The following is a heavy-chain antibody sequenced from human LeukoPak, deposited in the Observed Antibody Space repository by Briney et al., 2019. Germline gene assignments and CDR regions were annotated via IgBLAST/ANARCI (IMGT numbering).Heavy chain of an antibody. D-gene: IGHD6-19*01. CDR2: ISAYNGNT. J-gene: IGHJ4*02. CDR1: GYTFTSYG. CDR3: ARDGVAVADYFGIFDY. V-gene: IGHV1-18*01. Sequence: ASVKVSCKASGYTFTSYGISWVRQAPGQGLEWMGWISAYNGNTNYAQELQGRVTMTTDTSTSTAYMELRSLRSDDTAVYYCARDGVAVADYFGIFDYWGQGTLVTVSS.